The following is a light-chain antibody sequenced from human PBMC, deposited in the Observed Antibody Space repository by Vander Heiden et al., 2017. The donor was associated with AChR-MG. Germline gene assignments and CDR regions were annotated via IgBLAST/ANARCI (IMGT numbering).Light chain of an antibody. CDR2: TTS. CDR3: QQADSFTLT. Sequence: DIQMTQSPSFVSASVGDRVTITCRASQSVSGWLAWYQQKPGKAPQLLISTTSRLESGVPSRFDGSGFGTNFTLTISSLQPEDVATYFCQQADSFTLTFGGGTKVEIK. CDR1: QSVSGW. J-gene: IGKJ4*01. V-gene: IGKV1D-12*01.